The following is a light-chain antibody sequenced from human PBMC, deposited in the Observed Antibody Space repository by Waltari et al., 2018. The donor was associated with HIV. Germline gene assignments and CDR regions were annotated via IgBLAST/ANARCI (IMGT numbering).Light chain of an antibody. CDR3: SSYTSSSTLV. J-gene: IGLJ3*02. CDR1: SGDVGGYNY. CDR2: EVS. Sequence: GQSITISCTGTSGDVGGYNYVSWYQQHPGKAPKLMIYEVSNRPSGVSNRFSGSKSGNTASLTISGLQAEDEADYYCSSYTSSSTLVFGGGTKLTVL. V-gene: IGLV2-14*01.